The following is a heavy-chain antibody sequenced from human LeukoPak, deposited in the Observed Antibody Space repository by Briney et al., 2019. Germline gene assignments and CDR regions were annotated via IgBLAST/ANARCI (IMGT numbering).Heavy chain of an antibody. J-gene: IGHJ6*02. CDR3: ARDWYSSSWYGDYYYGMDV. D-gene: IGHD6-13*01. CDR2: IKQDGSEK. Sequence: GGSLRLSCAASGLTFRNYGMHWVRQAPGKGLEWVANIKQDGSEKYYVDSVKGRFTISRDNAKNSLYLQMNSLRAEDTAVYYCARDWYSSSWYGDYYYGMDVWGQGTTVTVS. V-gene: IGHV3-7*01. CDR1: GLTFRNYG.